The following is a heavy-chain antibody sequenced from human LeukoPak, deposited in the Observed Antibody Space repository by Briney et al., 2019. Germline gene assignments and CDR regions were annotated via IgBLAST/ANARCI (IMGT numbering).Heavy chain of an antibody. CDR3: AKVGTIFGVVIANYFDY. Sequence: PGRSLRLSCAASGFTFSSYAMSWVRQAPGKGLEWVSAISGSGGSTYYADSVKGRFTISRDNSKNTLYLQMNSLRAEDTAVYYCAKVGTIFGVVIANYFDYWGQGTLVTVSS. J-gene: IGHJ4*02. V-gene: IGHV3-23*01. CDR1: GFTFSSYA. CDR2: ISGSGGST. D-gene: IGHD3-3*01.